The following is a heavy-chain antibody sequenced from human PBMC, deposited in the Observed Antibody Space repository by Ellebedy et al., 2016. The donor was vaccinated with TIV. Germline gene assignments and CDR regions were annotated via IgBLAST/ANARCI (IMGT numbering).Heavy chain of an antibody. V-gene: IGHV5-51*01. Sequence: GESLKISCKGSGYSFTNYWIGWVRQMPGKGLEWMGVIYPGDSDTRYSPSFQGQVTISADKSISTAYLQWTSLKASDTAIYFCARALSAVGGTDDAFDIWGQGTKVTVSS. J-gene: IGHJ3*02. D-gene: IGHD6-19*01. CDR1: GYSFTNYW. CDR2: IYPGDSDT. CDR3: ARALSAVGGTDDAFDI.